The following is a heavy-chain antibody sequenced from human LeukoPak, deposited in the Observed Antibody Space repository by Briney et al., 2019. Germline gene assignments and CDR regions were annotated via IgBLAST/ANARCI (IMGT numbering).Heavy chain of an antibody. V-gene: IGHV1-69*13. J-gene: IGHJ4*02. D-gene: IGHD6-13*01. CDR3: ARDLRRTYSSSWYYFDY. CDR1: GYTFTSYG. CDR2: IIPIFGTA. Sequence: SVKVSCKASGYTFTSYGISWVRQAPGQGLEWMGGIIPIFGTANYAQKFQGRVTITADESTSTAYMELSSLRSEDTAVYYCARDLRRTYSSSWYYFDYWGQGTLVTVSS.